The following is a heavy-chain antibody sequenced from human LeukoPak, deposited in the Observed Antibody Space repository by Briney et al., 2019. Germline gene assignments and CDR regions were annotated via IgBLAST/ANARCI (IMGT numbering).Heavy chain of an antibody. J-gene: IGHJ4*02. CDR2: INPNSGGT. Sequence: ASVKVSCKASGYTFTGYYMHWVRQAPGQGLEWMGWINPNSGGTNYAQKFQGRVTMTRDTSISTAYMELSRLRSDDTAVYYCARVYQYYYGSGSYYNSPGYWGQGTLVTVSS. CDR3: ARVYQYYYGSGSYYNSPGY. D-gene: IGHD3-10*01. CDR1: GYTFTGYY. V-gene: IGHV1-2*02.